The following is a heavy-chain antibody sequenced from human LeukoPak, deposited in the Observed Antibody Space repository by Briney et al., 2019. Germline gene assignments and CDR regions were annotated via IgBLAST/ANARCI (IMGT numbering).Heavy chain of an antibody. CDR3: ARRNYGDYDHYFDY. Sequence: PSETLSLTCTVSGGSISSYYWSWIRQPPGRGLEWIGYIYSSGNTNYNPSLKSRVTISVDTSRNRFSLKLSSVTAADTAVYYCARRNYGDYDHYFDYWGQGALVTVSS. CDR2: IYSSGNT. CDR1: GGSISSYY. V-gene: IGHV4-59*08. J-gene: IGHJ4*02. D-gene: IGHD4-17*01.